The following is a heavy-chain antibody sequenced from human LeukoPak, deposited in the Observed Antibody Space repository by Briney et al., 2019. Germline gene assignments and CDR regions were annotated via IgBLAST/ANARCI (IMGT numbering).Heavy chain of an antibody. D-gene: IGHD3-10*01. CDR3: ARGPLGLLWFGESHYYFDY. CDR1: GGSISSGSYY. Sequence: SETLSLTCTVSGGSISSGSYYWKWIRQPAGRGLEWIGRIHTSGSTNYNPSLKSRVTISVDTSKNQFSLKLSSVTAADTAVYYCARGPLGLLWFGESHYYFDYWGQGTLVTVSS. V-gene: IGHV4-61*02. J-gene: IGHJ4*02. CDR2: IHTSGST.